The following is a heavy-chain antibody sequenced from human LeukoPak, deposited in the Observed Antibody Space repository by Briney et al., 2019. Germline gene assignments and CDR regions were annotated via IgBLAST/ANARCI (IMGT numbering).Heavy chain of an antibody. Sequence: GGSLRLSCAASGFTFSSYDMHWVRHATGKGLEWVSAIGTAGDTYYPGSVKGRFTISRENAKNSLYLQMNSLRAGDTAVYYCARAGYCSGGSCDPDYFDYWGQGTLVTVSS. V-gene: IGHV3-13*01. CDR1: GFTFSSYD. CDR2: IGTAGDT. J-gene: IGHJ4*02. CDR3: ARAGYCSGGSCDPDYFDY. D-gene: IGHD2-15*01.